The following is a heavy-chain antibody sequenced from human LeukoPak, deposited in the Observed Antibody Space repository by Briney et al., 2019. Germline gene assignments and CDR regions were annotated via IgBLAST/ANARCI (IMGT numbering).Heavy chain of an antibody. CDR1: GYSISSGYY. Sequence: PSETLSLTCTVSGYSISSGYYWAWIRQPPGKGLEWLGSVYHSGSTYYNPSLKSRVTISVDTSKNQFSLKLSSVTAADTAVYYCARTPGLKRGHYYYGMDVWGQGTTVTVSS. CDR2: VYHSGST. CDR3: ARTPGLKRGHYYYGMDV. V-gene: IGHV4-38-2*02. D-gene: IGHD1-14*01. J-gene: IGHJ6*02.